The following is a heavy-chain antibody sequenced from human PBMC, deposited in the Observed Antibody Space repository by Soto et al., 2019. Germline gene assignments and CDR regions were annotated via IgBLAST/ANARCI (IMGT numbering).Heavy chain of an antibody. CDR3: ARAYYYGSGRTEAKLYYYYYYMDV. Sequence: QVQLVQSGAEVKKPGSSVKVSCKASGGTFSSYTISWVRQAPGQGLEWMGRIIPILGIANYAQRFQGRVTITADKSTSTAYMELSSLRSEDTAVYYCARAYYYGSGRTEAKLYYYYYYMDVWGKGTTVTVSS. CDR1: GGTFSSYT. D-gene: IGHD3-10*01. CDR2: IIPILGIA. J-gene: IGHJ6*03. V-gene: IGHV1-69*02.